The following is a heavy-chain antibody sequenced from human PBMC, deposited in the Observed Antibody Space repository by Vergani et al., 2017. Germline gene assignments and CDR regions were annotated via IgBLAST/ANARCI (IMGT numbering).Heavy chain of an antibody. J-gene: IGHJ4*02. Sequence: EVQLLESGEALLRPGGSWGSSCAASGLTSGNYAMTWFRKAPGKGVGWVSWISGSGGTTYYADSVKGRFIISRDNSKNTLYLQMNSLRAEDTAVYYCAKHSDIFDSWGQGTLVTVSS. CDR1: GLTSGNYA. CDR2: ISGSGGTT. CDR3: AKHSDIFDS. V-gene: IGHV3-23*01. D-gene: IGHD3-9*01.